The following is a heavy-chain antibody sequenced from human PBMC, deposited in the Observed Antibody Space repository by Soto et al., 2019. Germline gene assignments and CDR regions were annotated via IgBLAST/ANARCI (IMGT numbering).Heavy chain of an antibody. Sequence: XGSLRLSCAASGFAFGFYELSWVRQAPGKGLEWLSYISTGGETVYYADSVKGRFTISRDNARNSLYLQMNSLRVEDTAVYYCARDGYGDPYFYYGLDAWGQGTTVTVSS. CDR2: ISTGGETV. D-gene: IGHD4-17*01. J-gene: IGHJ6*02. CDR1: GFAFGFYE. CDR3: ARDGYGDPYFYYGLDA. V-gene: IGHV3-48*03.